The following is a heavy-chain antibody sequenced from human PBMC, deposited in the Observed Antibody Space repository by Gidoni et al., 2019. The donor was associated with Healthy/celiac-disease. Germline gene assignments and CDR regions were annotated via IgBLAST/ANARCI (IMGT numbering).Heavy chain of an antibody. CDR2: IYYSGST. CDR3: ARLGSYGDHYFDY. Sequence: QVQLQDSGPGLVKPPETLSLTCTVSGRPISSYYWSWIRQPPGKGLEWIGYIYYSGSTNYNPSLKSRVTISVDTSKNQFSLKLSSVTAADTAVYYCARLGSYGDHYFDYWGQGTLVTVSS. J-gene: IGHJ4*02. V-gene: IGHV4-59*08. CDR1: GRPISSYY. D-gene: IGHD3-10*01.